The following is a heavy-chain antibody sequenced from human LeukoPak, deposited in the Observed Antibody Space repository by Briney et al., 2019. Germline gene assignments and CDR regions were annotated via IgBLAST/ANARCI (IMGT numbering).Heavy chain of an antibody. V-gene: IGHV4-30-4*01. CDR3: ARELSIAAAADY. J-gene: IGHJ4*02. D-gene: IGHD6-13*01. Sequence: SETLSLTCTVSGGSISSGDYYWSWIRQPPGKGLEWIGYIYYSGSTYYNPSLKSRVTISVDTSKNQFSLKLSSVTAADTAVYYCARELSIAAAADYWGQGTLVTVSS. CDR1: GGSISSGDYY. CDR2: IYYSGST.